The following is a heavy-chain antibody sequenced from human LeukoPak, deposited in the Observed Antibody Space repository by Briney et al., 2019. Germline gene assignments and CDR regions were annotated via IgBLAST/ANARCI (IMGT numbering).Heavy chain of an antibody. CDR2: ISYDGSNK. CDR3: AKAATNGNAFDI. J-gene: IGHJ3*02. CDR1: GFTFSSYG. V-gene: IGHV3-30*18. D-gene: IGHD2-8*01. Sequence: GGSLRLSCAASGFTFSSYGMHWVRQAPGKGLEWVAVISYDGSNKYYADSVKGRFTISRDNSMNTLYLQMNSLRAEDTAVYYCAKAATNGNAFDIWGQGTMVTVSS.